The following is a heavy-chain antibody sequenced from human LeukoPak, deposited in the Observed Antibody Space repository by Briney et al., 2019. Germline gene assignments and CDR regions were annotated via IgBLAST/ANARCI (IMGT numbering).Heavy chain of an antibody. CDR1: GFTFSSYE. J-gene: IGHJ1*01. V-gene: IGHV3-48*03. CDR3: ARGFYYYDSSGYYYGYFQH. Sequence: GGSLRLSCAASGFTFSSYEMNWDRQAPGRGLEWVSYISSSGSTIYYADAVKGRFTISRDNAKNSLYLQMNSLRAEDTAVYYCARGFYYYDSSGYYYGYFQHWGQGTLVTVSS. CDR2: ISSSGSTI. D-gene: IGHD3-22*01.